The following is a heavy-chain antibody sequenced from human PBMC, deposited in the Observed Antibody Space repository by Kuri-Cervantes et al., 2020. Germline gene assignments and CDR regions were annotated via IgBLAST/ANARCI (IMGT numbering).Heavy chain of an antibody. CDR3: ATTADSSGYYLNFDY. CDR1: GYSISSGYY. J-gene: IGHJ4*02. D-gene: IGHD3-22*01. CDR2: IYHSGST. V-gene: IGHV4-38-2*01. Sequence: SETLSLTCAVSGYSISSGYYWGWIRQPPGKGLEWIGSIYHSGSTYYNPSLKSRVTISVDTSKNQLSLKLSSVTAADTAVYYCATTADSSGYYLNFDYWGQGTQVTVSS.